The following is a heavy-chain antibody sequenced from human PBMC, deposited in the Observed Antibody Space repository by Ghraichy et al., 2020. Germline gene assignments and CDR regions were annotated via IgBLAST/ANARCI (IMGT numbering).Heavy chain of an antibody. D-gene: IGHD6-19*01. V-gene: IGHV3-74*01. J-gene: IGHJ4*02. CDR3: ARDHGVNWYSSGWYPGDY. Sequence: GGSLRLSCAASGFTFSNYWMHWVRQAPGKGLMWVSRINSDGISRNYADSVKGRFTISRDNAKNTVYLQMNSLRAEDTAVYYCARDHGVNWYSSGWYPGDYWGQGTLVTVSS. CDR1: GFTFSNYW. CDR2: INSDGISR.